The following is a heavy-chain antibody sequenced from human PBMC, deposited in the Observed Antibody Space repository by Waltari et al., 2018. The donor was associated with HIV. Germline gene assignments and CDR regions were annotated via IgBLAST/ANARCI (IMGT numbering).Heavy chain of an antibody. D-gene: IGHD3-3*01. J-gene: IGHJ6*02. CDR1: GSSLSSGTSY. CDR3: ARDQRGDYNFWSLPNHNYGMDV. CDR2: VYYKGDT. Sequence: LQLQESGPGLVKRPETLLRSWRVSGSSLSSGTSYSSRVRPSPGKGLQWIGNVYYKGDTNYKPSLKSRVAITVDTSTNQFFLTLYSVTAADTATYFCARDQRGDYNFWSLPNHNYGMDVLGQGIAVTVSS. V-gene: IGHV4-39*07.